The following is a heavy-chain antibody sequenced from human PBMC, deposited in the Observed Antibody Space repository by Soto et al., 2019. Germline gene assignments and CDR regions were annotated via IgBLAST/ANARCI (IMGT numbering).Heavy chain of an antibody. CDR2: IIPIFGTV. CDR3: ARVVRWSGYDSCDSYYFDY. D-gene: IGHD3-22*01. CDR1: GGSFSSLG. V-gene: IGHV1-69*01. Sequence: QVQLVQSGAEVRKPGSSVKVSCKASGGSFSSLGLSWVRQAPGQGLEWMGGIIPIFGTVNYAEKFQGRVTITADESTSTAYMELSSLRSEDTAVYYCARVVRWSGYDSCDSYYFDYWGQGTLVTVSS. J-gene: IGHJ4*02.